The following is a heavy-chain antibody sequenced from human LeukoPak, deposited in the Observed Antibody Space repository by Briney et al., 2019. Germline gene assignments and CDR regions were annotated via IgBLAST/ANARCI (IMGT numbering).Heavy chain of an antibody. Sequence: HPGSSLRLSCAASGFTFSSYGMHWVRQAPGKGLEWVAVIWYDGSKKYYADSVKGRFTISRDNSKNTLYLQMNSLRAEDTAVYYCARLYSSGWYLDYWGQGTLVTVSS. J-gene: IGHJ4*02. CDR2: IWYDGSKK. D-gene: IGHD6-19*01. CDR3: ARLYSSGWYLDY. CDR1: GFTFSSYG. V-gene: IGHV3-33*01.